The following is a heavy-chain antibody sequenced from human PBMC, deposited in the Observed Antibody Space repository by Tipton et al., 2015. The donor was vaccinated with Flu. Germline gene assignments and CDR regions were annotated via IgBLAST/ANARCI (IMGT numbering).Heavy chain of an antibody. CDR3: AKDAGYCSSTRCYPDY. V-gene: IGHV3-30*18. Sequence: SLRLSCGASGFSFSSYGMHWVRQAPGKGLEWVAVISYDGSNKYYADSVKGRFTISRDNSKNTLYLQMNSLRAEDTAVYYCAKDAGYCSSTRCYPDYWGQGTLVTVSS. J-gene: IGHJ4*02. CDR2: ISYDGSNK. CDR1: GFSFSSYG. D-gene: IGHD2-2*01.